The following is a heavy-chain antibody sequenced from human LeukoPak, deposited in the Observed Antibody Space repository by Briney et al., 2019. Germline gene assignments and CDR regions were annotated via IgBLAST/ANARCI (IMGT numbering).Heavy chain of an antibody. Sequence: PGGSLRLSCAASGFTFSSYSMNWVRQAPGKGLEWVSSISSSSSYIYYADSVKGRFTISRDNAKNSLYLQMNSLRAEDTAVYYCAKRFDWQYYFDYWGQETLVTVSS. CDR3: AKRFDWQYYFDY. V-gene: IGHV3-21*01. D-gene: IGHD3-9*01. J-gene: IGHJ4*02. CDR1: GFTFSSYS. CDR2: ISSSSSYI.